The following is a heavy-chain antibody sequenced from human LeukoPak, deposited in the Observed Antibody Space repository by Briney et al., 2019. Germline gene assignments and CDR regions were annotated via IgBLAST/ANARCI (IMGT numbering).Heavy chain of an antibody. Sequence: GGSLRLSCAASGFTFSSYSMNWVRQAPGKGLEWVSSISSSSSYIYYADPVKGRFTISRDNAKNSLYLQMNSLRAEDTAVYYCARILVVYAISGWFDPWGQGTLVTVSS. J-gene: IGHJ5*02. D-gene: IGHD2-8*02. CDR1: GFTFSSYS. CDR3: ARILVVYAISGWFDP. CDR2: ISSSSSYI. V-gene: IGHV3-21*01.